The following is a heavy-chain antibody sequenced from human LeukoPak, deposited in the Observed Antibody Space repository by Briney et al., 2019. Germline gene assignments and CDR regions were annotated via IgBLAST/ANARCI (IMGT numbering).Heavy chain of an antibody. V-gene: IGHV3-30*02. CDR1: GFTLSSYG. CDR2: ITYDGSNK. Sequence: PGGSLRLSWAASGFTLSSYGMHWVRQDPGNGLEWVAFITYDGSNKYYADSVKGRFTISRDNSKNTLYLQMNSLRAEDTAVYYCAKDRATSGYWGQGTLVTVSS. CDR3: AKDRATSGY. J-gene: IGHJ4*02. D-gene: IGHD1-26*01.